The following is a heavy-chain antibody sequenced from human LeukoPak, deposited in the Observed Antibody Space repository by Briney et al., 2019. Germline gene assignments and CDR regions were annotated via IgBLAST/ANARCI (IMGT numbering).Heavy chain of an antibody. D-gene: IGHD6-19*01. CDR2: IYYSGST. J-gene: IGHJ4*02. Sequence: SETLSLTCTVSGVSISSYYWSWLRQPPGKGLEWIGYIYYSGSTNYNPSLKSRVTISVDTSKNQFSLKLSSVTAADTAVYYCARSVAGLYYFDYWGQGTLVTVSS. V-gene: IGHV4-59*01. CDR3: ARSVAGLYYFDY. CDR1: GVSISSYY.